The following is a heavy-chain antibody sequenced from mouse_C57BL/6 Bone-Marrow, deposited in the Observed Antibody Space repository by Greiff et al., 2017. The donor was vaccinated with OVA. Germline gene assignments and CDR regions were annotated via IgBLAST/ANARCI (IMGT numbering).Heavy chain of an antibody. CDR1: GYTFTSYW. CDR2: INPSNGGT. J-gene: IGHJ1*03. Sequence: QVQLQQPGTELVKPGASVKLSCKASGYTFTSYWMHWVKQRPGQGLEWIGNINPSNGGTNYNEKFKSKATLTVDKSSSTAYMQLSSLTSEDSAVYYCARGGTTVVADDWYFDVWGTGTTVTVSS. V-gene: IGHV1-53*01. CDR3: ARGGTTVVADDWYFDV. D-gene: IGHD1-1*01.